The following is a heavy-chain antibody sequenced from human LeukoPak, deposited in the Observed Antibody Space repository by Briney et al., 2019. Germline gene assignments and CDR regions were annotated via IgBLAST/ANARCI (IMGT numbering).Heavy chain of an antibody. CDR2: INTYYGNT. D-gene: IGHD3-10*01. CDR3: ARGRFGDISFDY. J-gene: IGHJ4*02. Sequence: GASVTVSCKSSGYTFTSYGITWVRQAPGQGLEWMGWINTYYGNTDYAQNFQGRVTMTTDTSTSTAYMELRSLRSDDTAVYYCARGRFGDISFDYWGQGALVTVSS. CDR1: GYTFTSYG. V-gene: IGHV1-18*01.